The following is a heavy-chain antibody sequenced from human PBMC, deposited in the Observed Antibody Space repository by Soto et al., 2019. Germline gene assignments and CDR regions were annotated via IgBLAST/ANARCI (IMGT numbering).Heavy chain of an antibody. CDR2: IVTTGYT. D-gene: IGHD6-6*01. Sequence: PVGSLRLSCTASGFSFRSSALSWVRQTPRQGLEWVSAIVTTGYTYYADSVRGRFIISRDNSKNTVYLQMNSLRAEDTAVYYCARDVRSGMRGNWFDPWGQGTLVTVSS. V-gene: IGHV3-23*01. CDR3: ARDVRSGMRGNWFDP. CDR1: GFSFRSSA. J-gene: IGHJ5*02.